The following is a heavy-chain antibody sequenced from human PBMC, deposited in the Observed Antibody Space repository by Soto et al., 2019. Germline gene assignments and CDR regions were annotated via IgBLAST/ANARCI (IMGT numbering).Heavy chain of an antibody. Sequence: QVQLVESGGGVVQPGRSLRLSCAVSGFSFSSYGMHWVRQAPGKGLEWVAVIWYDGSNKYYADSVKGRFTISRDNSKNTLYRQLNSLRVEDTAVYYCAREPTSGAMVRGNMDVWGQGTTVTVSS. CDR3: AREPTSGAMVRGNMDV. D-gene: IGHD3-10*01. CDR2: IWYDGSNK. CDR1: GFSFSSYG. J-gene: IGHJ6*02. V-gene: IGHV3-33*01.